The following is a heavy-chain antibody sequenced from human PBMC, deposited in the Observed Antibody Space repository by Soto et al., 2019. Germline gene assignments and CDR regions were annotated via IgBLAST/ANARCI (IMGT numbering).Heavy chain of an antibody. J-gene: IGHJ4*02. CDR2: ISGSGSAT. CDR1: GHTFTKYA. D-gene: IGHD5-12*01. CDR3: AKRSGFDSGLFDY. V-gene: IGHV3-23*01. Sequence: EVQLLESGGGLVQPGGSLRLSCAVSGHTFTKYAMSWVRQAPGKGLEWVSAISGSGSATHYADSVKGRFTISRDNSKNTVSLQMNSLRVEDTAIYFCAKRSGFDSGLFDYWGQGTLVTVSS.